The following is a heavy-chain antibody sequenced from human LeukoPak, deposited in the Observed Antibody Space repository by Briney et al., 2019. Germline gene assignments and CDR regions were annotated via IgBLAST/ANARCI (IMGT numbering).Heavy chain of an antibody. V-gene: IGHV3-23*01. CDR2: ISGSGGSP. Sequence: GGPLRLSCAASGFTFSSYAMSWVGQAPGKGLEWVSAISGSGGSPYYADSVKGRFTISRDNSKNTLYLQMNSLRAEDTAVYYCAKVLGVGNNSSRPNYYYGMDVWGQGTTVTVSS. J-gene: IGHJ6*02. D-gene: IGHD6-13*01. CDR1: GFTFSSYA. CDR3: AKVLGVGNNSSRPNYYYGMDV.